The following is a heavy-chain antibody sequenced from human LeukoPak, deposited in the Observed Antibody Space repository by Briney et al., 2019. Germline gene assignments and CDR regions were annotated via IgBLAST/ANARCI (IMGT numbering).Heavy chain of an antibody. CDR2: IIPIFGTA. D-gene: IGHD3-22*01. Sequence: GASVKVSCKASGGTFSSYAISWVRQAPGQGLEWMGGIIPIFGTANYAQKFQGRVTITTDESTSTAYMELSSLRSEDTAVYYCARVGSYYDSSGYQGAEYFQHWGQGTLVTVSS. CDR1: GGTFSSYA. J-gene: IGHJ1*01. CDR3: ARVGSYYDSSGYQGAEYFQH. V-gene: IGHV1-69*05.